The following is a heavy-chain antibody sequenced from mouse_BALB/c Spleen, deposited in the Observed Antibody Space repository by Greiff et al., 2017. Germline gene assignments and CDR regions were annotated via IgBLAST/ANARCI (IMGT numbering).Heavy chain of an antibody. D-gene: IGHD2-2*01. CDR3: ARRGYGDDLDY. CDR1: GYTFTSYT. Sequence: VQLHQSGAELARPGASVKMSCKASGYTFTSYTMHWVKQRPGQGLEWIGYINPSSGYTNYNPKFKDKATLTADKSSSTAYMQRSSLTSEDSAVYSCARRGYGDDLDYWGQGTTLTVSA. V-gene: IGHV1-4*01. J-gene: IGHJ2*01. CDR2: INPSSGYT.